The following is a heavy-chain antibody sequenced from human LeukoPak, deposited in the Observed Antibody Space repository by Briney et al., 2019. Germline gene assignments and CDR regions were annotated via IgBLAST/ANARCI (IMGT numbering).Heavy chain of an antibody. CDR2: IDPDSGVT. V-gene: IGHV1-2*06. D-gene: IGHD3/OR15-3a*01. Sequence: ASVKVSCKASGYTFTDYYIHGVRQAPGQGLEWMGRIDPDSGVTNSAQHFQGRVTMTRDPTITTAYMELSGLRSDDTAVYYCARDQARTTTWYLYMNYWGQGTLVTVSS. CDR1: GYTFTDYY. CDR3: ARDQARTTTWYLYMNY. J-gene: IGHJ4*02.